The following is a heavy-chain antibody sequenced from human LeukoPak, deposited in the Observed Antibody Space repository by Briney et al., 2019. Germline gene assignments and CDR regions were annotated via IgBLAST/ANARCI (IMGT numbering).Heavy chain of an antibody. V-gene: IGHV1-69*01. CDR3: ARVVDTATDYYYGMDV. CDR1: GGTFSSYA. CDR2: IIPIFGTA. J-gene: IGHJ6*02. D-gene: IGHD5-18*01. Sequence: SVKVSCKASGGTFSSYAISWVRQAPGQGLEWMGGIIPIFGTANYAQKFQGRVTITADESTSTAYMELSSLRSEDTAVYYCARVVDTATDYYYGMDVWGRGTTVTVSS.